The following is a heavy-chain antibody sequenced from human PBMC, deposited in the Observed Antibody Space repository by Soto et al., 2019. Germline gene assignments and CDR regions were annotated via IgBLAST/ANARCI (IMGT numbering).Heavy chain of an antibody. J-gene: IGHJ4*02. CDR2: ISSSGSTI. CDR1: GFTFSSYE. V-gene: IGHV3-48*03. D-gene: IGHD1-26*01. CDR3: ARDTPHVAANFDY. Sequence: EVQLVESGGGLVQPGGSLRLSCAASGFTFSSYEMNWVRQAPGKGLEWVSYISSSGSTIYYADSVKGRFTISRDNAKNSLYLQMNSLRAEDTAVYYCARDTPHVAANFDYWGQGTLVTVSS.